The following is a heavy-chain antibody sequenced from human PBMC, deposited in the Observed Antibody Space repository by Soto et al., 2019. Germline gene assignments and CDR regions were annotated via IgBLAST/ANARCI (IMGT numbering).Heavy chain of an antibody. D-gene: IGHD1-1*01. Sequence: QVQLVESGGGVVQPGRSLRLSCAASGFTFSNYGMHWVRQAPGKGLEWVIVISYDGNVAYYADSVKGRFTISRDNSKNTLYLPMNCRRTVVPAMYFCAKEGQSTNWYFGYWGQGTLVTVSS. J-gene: IGHJ4*02. CDR1: GFTFSNYG. CDR3: AKEGQSTNWYFGY. CDR2: ISYDGNVA. V-gene: IGHV3-30*18.